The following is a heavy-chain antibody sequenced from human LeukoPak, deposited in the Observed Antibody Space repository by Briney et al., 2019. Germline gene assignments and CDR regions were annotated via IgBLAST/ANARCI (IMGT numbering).Heavy chain of an antibody. D-gene: IGHD6-13*01. CDR1: GGSISSSSYY. CDR3: ARAFWGYSSNYYFDY. V-gene: IGHV4-39*07. Sequence: PSGTLSLTCTVSGGSISSSSYYWGWIRQPPGKGLEWIGSIYYSGSTYYNPSLKSRVTISVDTSKNQFSLKLSSVTAADTAVYYCARAFWGYSSNYYFDYWGQGTLVTVSS. J-gene: IGHJ4*02. CDR2: IYYSGST.